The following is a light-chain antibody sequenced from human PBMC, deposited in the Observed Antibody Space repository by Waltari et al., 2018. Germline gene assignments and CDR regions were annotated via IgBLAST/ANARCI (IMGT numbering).Light chain of an antibody. J-gene: IGLJ2*01. CDR2: SKN. Sequence: SSELTQDPLVSVALGQTVRITCQGDSLRRYSASWYQQKPGLAPVLVIYSKNIRPSGIPERFSCSSSGNTASLTITGAQAEDEADYYCNSRDSSGTLLLFGGGTSVTVL. CDR1: SLRRYS. CDR3: NSRDSSGTLLL. V-gene: IGLV3-19*01.